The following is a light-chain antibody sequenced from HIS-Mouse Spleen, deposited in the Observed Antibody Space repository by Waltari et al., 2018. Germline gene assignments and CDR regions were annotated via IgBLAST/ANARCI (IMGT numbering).Light chain of an antibody. V-gene: IGLV1-44*01. Sequence: QSVLTQPPSASATPGQRVTISCSGSRPNIGSNTVNWYQQLPGPAPQLLIYSNNQRPSGVPDRFSGSKSGTSASLAISGLQSEDEADYYCAAWDDSLNGNYVFGTGTKVTVL. J-gene: IGLJ1*01. CDR2: SNN. CDR3: AAWDDSLNGNYV. CDR1: RPNIGSNT.